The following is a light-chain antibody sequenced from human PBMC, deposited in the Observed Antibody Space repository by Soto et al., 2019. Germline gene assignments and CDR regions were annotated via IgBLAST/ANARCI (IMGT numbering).Light chain of an antibody. CDR3: QQYNSYSRT. V-gene: IGKV1-5*03. J-gene: IGKJ1*01. Sequence: EIQMTQSPSSTYASVGDRVPITCRASQGISSWLAWYQKKPGKAPKLLIYKASSLESGVPSRFSGSGSGTEFTLTISSLQPDDFATYYCQQYNSYSRTFGQGTKVDI. CDR1: QGISSW. CDR2: KAS.